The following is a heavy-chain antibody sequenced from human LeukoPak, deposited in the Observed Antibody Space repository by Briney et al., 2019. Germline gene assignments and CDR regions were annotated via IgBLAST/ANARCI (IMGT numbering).Heavy chain of an antibody. CDR3: AAVVGATTNYYYGMDV. CDR2: IVVGSGNT. Sequence: SVKVSCKASGFTSTSSAMQWVRQARGQRLEWIGWIVVGSGNTNYAQKFQERVTITRDMSTSTAYMELSSLRSEDTAVYYCAAVVGATTNYYYGMDVWGQGTTVTVSS. J-gene: IGHJ6*02. D-gene: IGHD1-26*01. CDR1: GFTSTSSA. V-gene: IGHV1-58*02.